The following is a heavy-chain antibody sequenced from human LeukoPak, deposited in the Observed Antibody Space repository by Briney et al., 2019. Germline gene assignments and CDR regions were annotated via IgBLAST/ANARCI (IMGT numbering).Heavy chain of an antibody. J-gene: IGHJ6*03. D-gene: IGHD4/OR15-4a*01. Sequence: SETLSLTCTVSGGSIISYYWSWIRQPPGQGLEGIGSIYYSGSTYYNPSLKSRVTISVDTSKDQFSLKLSSVTAADTAVYYCARLSGEYYYYYMDVWGKGTTVTISS. CDR3: ARLSGEYYYYYMDV. CDR1: GGSIISYY. V-gene: IGHV4-59*05. CDR2: IYYSGST.